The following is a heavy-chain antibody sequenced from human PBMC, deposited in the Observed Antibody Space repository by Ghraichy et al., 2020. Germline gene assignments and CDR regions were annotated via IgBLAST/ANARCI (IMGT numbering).Heavy chain of an antibody. CDR3: ARVIGTVEVAGTGKYYFDY. J-gene: IGHJ4*02. CDR1: GGSVSSSNYY. D-gene: IGHD6-19*01. CDR2: IHHSGST. Sequence: SETLSLTCTVSGGSVSSSNYYRGWIRQPPGKGLEWIANIHHSGSTYYNPSLKSRVTISIDTSKNQFSLNVTSVTAADTAVYYCARVIGTVEVAGTGKYYFDYLGQGTLGTVSS. V-gene: IGHV4-39*01.